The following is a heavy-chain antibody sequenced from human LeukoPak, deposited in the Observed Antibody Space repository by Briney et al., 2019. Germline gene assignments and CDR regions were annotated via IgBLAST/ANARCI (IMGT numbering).Heavy chain of an antibody. CDR2: ISSRGNTI. D-gene: IGHD3-16*02. V-gene: IGHV3-48*03. J-gene: IGHJ4*02. CDR3: VLSYQGYFDH. Sequence: PGGSLRLSCAASGFTFSSYEMNWVRQAPGKGLEWVSYISSRGNTIFYADSVKGRFTISRDNAKNSLYLQLNSLRADDTAVYYVVLSYQGYFDHWGQGTLVTVSS. CDR1: GFTFSSYE.